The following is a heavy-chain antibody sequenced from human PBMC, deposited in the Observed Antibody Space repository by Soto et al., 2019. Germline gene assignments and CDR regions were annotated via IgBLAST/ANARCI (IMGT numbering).Heavy chain of an antibody. CDR3: TTVIVVVTAPETNDY. V-gene: IGHV3-15*07. CDR2: IKSKTDGGTT. CDR1: SVSNAW. Sequence: SVSNAWMNWVRQAPGKGLAWVGRIKSKTDGGTTDYAAPVKGRFTISRDDSKNTLYLQMNSLKTEDTAVYYCTTVIVVVTAPETNDYWGQGTLVTVSS. J-gene: IGHJ4*02. D-gene: IGHD2-21*02.